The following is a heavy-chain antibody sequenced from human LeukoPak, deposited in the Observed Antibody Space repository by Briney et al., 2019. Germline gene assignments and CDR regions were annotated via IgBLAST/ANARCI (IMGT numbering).Heavy chain of an antibody. CDR1: GFTLSSYA. CDR3: AGGSGYYPFYYFDY. V-gene: IGHV3-23*01. J-gene: IGHJ4*02. D-gene: IGHD3-22*01. Sequence: GGSLRLSCAASGFTLSSYAMSWVRQAPGKGLEWVSAISGSGGSAYYADSVKGRFTISRDNSKNTLHLQMNSLRAEDTAVYYCAGGSGYYPFYYFDYWGQGTLVTVSS. CDR2: ISGSGGSA.